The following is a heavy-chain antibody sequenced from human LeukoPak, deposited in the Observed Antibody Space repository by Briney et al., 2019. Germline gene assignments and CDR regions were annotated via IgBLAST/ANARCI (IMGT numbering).Heavy chain of an antibody. Sequence: GGSLRLSCAASGFTFDDYAMHWVRQAPGKGLEWVSLISWDGSSTYYADSVKGRFTISRDNSKNSLYLQMNSLRAEDTALYYCAKDEYYDSSGYNHYYYYYMDVWGKGTTVTVSS. V-gene: IGHV3-43D*03. CDR3: AKDEYYDSSGYNHYYYYYMDV. CDR2: ISWDGSST. CDR1: GFTFDDYA. J-gene: IGHJ6*03. D-gene: IGHD3-22*01.